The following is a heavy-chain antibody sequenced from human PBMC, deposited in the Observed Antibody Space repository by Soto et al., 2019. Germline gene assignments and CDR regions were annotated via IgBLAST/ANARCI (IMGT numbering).Heavy chain of an antibody. CDR1: GGSISSGGYY. Sequence: QVQLQESGPGLVKPSQTLSLTCTVSGGSISSGGYYWSWIRQHPGTGLEWIGYIYYSGSTYYNPSLKSRVTISLDTSKNQFSLKLSSVTAADTAMYYCARLSSGERLNFDYWGQGTLVTVSS. J-gene: IGHJ4*02. CDR3: ARLSSGERLNFDY. D-gene: IGHD3-10*02. CDR2: IYYSGST. V-gene: IGHV4-31*03.